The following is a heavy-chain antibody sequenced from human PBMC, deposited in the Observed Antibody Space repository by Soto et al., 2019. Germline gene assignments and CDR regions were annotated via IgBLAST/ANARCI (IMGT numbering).Heavy chain of an antibody. CDR3: AAMIFGVVIHYYYGMDV. CDR1: GGSISSSSYY. Sequence: SETLSLTCTVSGGSISSSSYYWGWIRQPPGKGLEWIGSIYYSGSTYYNPSIKSRVTISVDTSKNQFSLKLSSVTAADTAVYYCAAMIFGVVIHYYYGMDVWCQGTTVT. V-gene: IGHV4-39*01. D-gene: IGHD3-3*01. J-gene: IGHJ6*02. CDR2: IYYSGST.